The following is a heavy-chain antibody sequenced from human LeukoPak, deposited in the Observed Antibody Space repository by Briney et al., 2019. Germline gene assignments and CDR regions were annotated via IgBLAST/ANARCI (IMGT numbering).Heavy chain of an antibody. D-gene: IGHD4-17*01. Sequence: ASVMVSCKASNFTVTGYGISWVRQAPGQGLEWMGWISGYSGNTDYAQKFRGRVTMTSDTSTSTAYIELRSLRSDDTAVYYCARDRTADYYYGMDVWGQGTTVTVSS. CDR2: ISGYSGNT. V-gene: IGHV1-18*01. CDR3: ARDRTADYYYGMDV. CDR1: NFTVTGYG. J-gene: IGHJ6*02.